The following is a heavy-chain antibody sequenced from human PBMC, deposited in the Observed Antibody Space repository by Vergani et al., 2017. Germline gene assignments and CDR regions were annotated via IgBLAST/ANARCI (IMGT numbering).Heavy chain of an antibody. Sequence: EVQLVESGGGLVQPGRSLRLSCTASGFTFGDYAMSWFRQAPGKGLEWVGFIRSKAYGGTTEYAASVKGRFTISRDDSKSIAYLQMNSLKTEDTAVYYCTRSDYGDYLGAFDIWGQGTMVTVSS. CDR2: IRSKAYGGTT. CDR3: TRSDYGDYLGAFDI. V-gene: IGHV3-49*03. D-gene: IGHD4-17*01. CDR1: GFTFGDYA. J-gene: IGHJ3*02.